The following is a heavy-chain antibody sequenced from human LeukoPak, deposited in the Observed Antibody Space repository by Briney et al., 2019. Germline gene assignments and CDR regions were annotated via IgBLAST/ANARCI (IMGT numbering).Heavy chain of an antibody. D-gene: IGHD3-16*01. Sequence: PSETLSLTCTVSGDSISSSSYYWGWIRQPPGKGLEWIGSMYYSGSTYYNPSLKSRVTISVGTSKNQFSLKLSSVTAADTAVYYCARDVVWEDAFDIWGQGTMVTVSS. J-gene: IGHJ3*02. CDR1: GDSISSSSYY. V-gene: IGHV4-39*02. CDR3: ARDVVWEDAFDI. CDR2: MYYSGST.